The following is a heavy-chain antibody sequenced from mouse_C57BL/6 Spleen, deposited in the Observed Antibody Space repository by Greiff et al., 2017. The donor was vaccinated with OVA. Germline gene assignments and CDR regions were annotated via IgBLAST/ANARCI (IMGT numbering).Heavy chain of an antibody. CDR2: IYPSDSET. J-gene: IGHJ2*01. CDR3: ARTYYSNSDLDY. D-gene: IGHD2-5*01. V-gene: IGHV1-61*01. CDR1: GYTFTSYW. Sequence: QVQLQQPGAELVRPGSSVKLSCKASGYTFTSYWMDWVKQRPGQGLEWIGNIYPSDSETHYNQKFKDKATLTVDKSSSTAYMQLSSLTSEDSAVYYCARTYYSNSDLDYWGQGTTLTVSS.